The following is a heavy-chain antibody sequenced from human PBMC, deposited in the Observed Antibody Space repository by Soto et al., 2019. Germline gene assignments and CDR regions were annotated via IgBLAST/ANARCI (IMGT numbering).Heavy chain of an antibody. CDR1: GFSLSTSGVG. V-gene: IGHV2-5*02. J-gene: IGHJ4*02. CDR3: AHSRPPRLLDY. D-gene: IGHD6-6*01. Sequence: QITLKESGPTLVKPTQTLTLTCTFSGFSLSTSGVGVGWIRQPPGKALEWLALIYWDDDKRYSPSLNSRLTTTKDTSKNQVALTMTTMDPVDTATYYCAHSRPPRLLDYWGQGTLVTVSS. CDR2: IYWDDDK.